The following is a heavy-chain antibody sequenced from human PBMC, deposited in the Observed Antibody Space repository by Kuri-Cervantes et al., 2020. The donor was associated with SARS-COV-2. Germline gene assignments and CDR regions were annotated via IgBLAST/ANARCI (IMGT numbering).Heavy chain of an antibody. CDR1: GGSISSSSYY. Sequence: SETLSLTCTVSGGSISSSSYYWGWIRQPPGKGLEWIRSIYYSGSTYYNPSLKSRVTISVDTSKNQFSLKLSSVTAADTAVYYCARSQVVRHLDWSSELSYRYYMDVWGKGTTVTVSS. CDR2: IYYSGST. V-gene: IGHV4-39*01. D-gene: IGHD3-9*01. J-gene: IGHJ6*04. CDR3: ARSQVVRHLDWSSELSYRYYMDV.